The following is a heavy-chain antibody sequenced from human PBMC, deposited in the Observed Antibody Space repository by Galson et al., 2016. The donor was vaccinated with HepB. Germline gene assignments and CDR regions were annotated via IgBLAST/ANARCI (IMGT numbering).Heavy chain of an antibody. V-gene: IGHV3-53*01. CDR2: IYSGRST. J-gene: IGHJ4*02. CDR1: GFTVSSKY. Sequence: SLRLSCAASGFTVSSKYMSWVRQAPGNGREGVSVIYSGRSTYYADSVKGPFTTSRDKSKNTLYLQMNSLRAEDTAVYYCASKPPAGTNEVTRGQGTLVTVSS. CDR3: ASKPPAGTNEVT. D-gene: IGHD6-13*01.